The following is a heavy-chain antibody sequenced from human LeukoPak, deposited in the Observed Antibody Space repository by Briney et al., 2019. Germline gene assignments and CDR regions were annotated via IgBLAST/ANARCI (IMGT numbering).Heavy chain of an antibody. J-gene: IGHJ6*02. D-gene: IGHD3-9*01. Sequence: ASVKVSCKASGYTFTGYGISWVRQAPGQGLEWMGWISAYNGNTNYALKLQGRVTMTTDTSTSTAYMELRSLRSDDTAVYYCARGPPLRYFDWSSHYYYYGMDVWGQGTTVTVSS. V-gene: IGHV1-18*01. CDR2: ISAYNGNT. CDR3: ARGPPLRYFDWSSHYYYYGMDV. CDR1: GYTFTGYG.